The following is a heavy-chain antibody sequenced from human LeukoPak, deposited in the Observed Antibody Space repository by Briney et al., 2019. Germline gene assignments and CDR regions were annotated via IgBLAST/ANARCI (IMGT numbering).Heavy chain of an antibody. D-gene: IGHD3-10*01. CDR3: ARDMVRGVRTAGY. V-gene: IGHV1-2*02. Sequence: GASVKVSCKASGYTFTGYYMHWVRHAPGQGLELMGWINPNSGGTNYAQKFQGRVTMTRDTSISTAYMGLSRLRSDDTAVYYCARDMVRGVRTAGYWGQGTLVTVSS. CDR2: INPNSGGT. J-gene: IGHJ4*02. CDR1: GYTFTGYY.